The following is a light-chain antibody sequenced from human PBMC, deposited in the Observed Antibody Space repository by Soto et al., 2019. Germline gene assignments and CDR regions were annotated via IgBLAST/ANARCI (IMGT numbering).Light chain of an antibody. Sequence: QSALTQPASVSGSPGQSITISCTGTSSDVGSCNCVSWCQQHPGKAPQLILYEVSNRPSGVSNRFSGSKSGNTASLTISGLQAEDGADYYCTSYTSSSTWVFGGGTKLTVL. V-gene: IGLV2-14*01. CDR2: EVS. J-gene: IGLJ3*02. CDR1: SSDVGSCNC. CDR3: TSYTSSSTWV.